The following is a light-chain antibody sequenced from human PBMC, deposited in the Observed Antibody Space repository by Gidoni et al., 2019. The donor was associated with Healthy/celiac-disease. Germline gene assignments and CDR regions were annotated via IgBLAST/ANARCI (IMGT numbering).Light chain of an antibody. J-gene: IGKJ1*01. CDR2: GAS. V-gene: IGKV3-15*01. CDR3: QQYNSWPRT. CDR1: QSVSSN. Sequence: EIVMTQSPATLSVPPGERATHSCRASQSVSSNLAWYQQKPGQTPRLLTYGASTRATGIPARFSGSGSGTEFTLTISSLQSEDFAVYYCQQYNSWPRTFGQGTKVEIK.